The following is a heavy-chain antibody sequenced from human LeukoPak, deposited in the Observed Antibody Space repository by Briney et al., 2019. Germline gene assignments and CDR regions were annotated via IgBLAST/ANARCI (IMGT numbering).Heavy chain of an antibody. D-gene: IGHD3-10*01. CDR3: ARIMVRRVIITGTSYYFDY. Sequence: PSETLSLTCTVSGGPISSYYWSWIRQPPGKGLEWIGSIHYSGSTYYNPSLKSRVTISVDTSKIQFSLKLSSVTAADTAVYYCARIMVRRVIITGTSYYFDYWGQGTLVTVSS. V-gene: IGHV4-39*07. CDR2: IHYSGST. J-gene: IGHJ4*02. CDR1: GGPISSYY.